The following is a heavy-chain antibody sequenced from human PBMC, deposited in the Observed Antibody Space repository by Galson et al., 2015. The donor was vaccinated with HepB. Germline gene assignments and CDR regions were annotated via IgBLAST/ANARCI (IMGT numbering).Heavy chain of an antibody. CDR3: TSLGSYYDILTGYYTADY. CDR2: IRSEVNSYAT. CDR1: GFTFSSSA. V-gene: IGHV3-73*01. J-gene: IGHJ4*02. Sequence: SLRLSCAASGFTFSSSAMHWVRQASGNGLEWVGHIRSEVNSYATAYSASVKGRFTISRDDSKNTAYLQMNSLETEDTAVYYCTSLGSYYDILTGYYTADYWGQGTLVTVSS. D-gene: IGHD3-9*01.